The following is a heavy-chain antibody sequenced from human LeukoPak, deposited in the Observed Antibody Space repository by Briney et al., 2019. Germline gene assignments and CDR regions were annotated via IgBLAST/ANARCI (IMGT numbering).Heavy chain of an antibody. V-gene: IGHV3-74*01. CDR2: TKSDGST. CDR3: ARAPSEIGGYYPEYFRH. CDR1: GFTFSSYW. Sequence: GESLKISCAASGFTFSSYWMHWVRHAPGKGLVWVSRTKSDGSTNYADSVKGRFTISRDNAKNTVSLQMNSLRAEDTGVYYCARAPSEIGGYYPEYFRHWGQGTLVTVSS. D-gene: IGHD3-22*01. J-gene: IGHJ1*01.